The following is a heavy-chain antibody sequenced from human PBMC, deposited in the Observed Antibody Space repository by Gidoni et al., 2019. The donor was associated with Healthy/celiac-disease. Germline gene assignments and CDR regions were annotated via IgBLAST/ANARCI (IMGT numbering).Heavy chain of an antibody. CDR3: ADGYGMDV. Sequence: TNYNPSLKSRVTISVDTSKNQFSLKLSSVTAADTAVYYCADGYGMDVWGQGTTVTVSS. J-gene: IGHJ6*02. CDR2: T. V-gene: IGHV4-34*01.